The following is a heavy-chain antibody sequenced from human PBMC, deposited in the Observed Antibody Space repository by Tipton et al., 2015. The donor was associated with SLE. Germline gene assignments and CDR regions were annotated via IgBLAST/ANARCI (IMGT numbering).Heavy chain of an antibody. Sequence: TLSLTCTVSGGSISSGDYYCIWIRQPPGKGLEWIGSIYYRGSPNYSPSLKSRVSTSVDTSKNQFSLKLTSVTAADTAFYYCARGDSADLWGRGTLVTVSS. CDR3: ARGDSADL. V-gene: IGHV4-39*07. D-gene: IGHD3-16*01. CDR2: IYYRGSP. J-gene: IGHJ2*01. CDR1: GGSISSGDYY.